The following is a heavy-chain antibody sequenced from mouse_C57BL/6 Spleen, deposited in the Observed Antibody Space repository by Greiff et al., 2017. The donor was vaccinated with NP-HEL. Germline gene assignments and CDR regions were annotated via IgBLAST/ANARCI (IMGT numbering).Heavy chain of an antibody. CDR1: GFSLSTFGMG. D-gene: IGHD1-1*01. CDR2: IWWDDDK. V-gene: IGHV8-8*01. CDR3: ARIAYGRRTPAMDY. Sequence: QVTLKVSGPGILQPSQTLSLTCSFSGFSLSTFGMGVGWIRQPSGKGLEWLAHIWWDDDKYYNPALKSRLTISKATSKHHVFLKLAKLDPADPATYYCARIAYGRRTPAMDYWGQGTSVTVSS. J-gene: IGHJ4*01.